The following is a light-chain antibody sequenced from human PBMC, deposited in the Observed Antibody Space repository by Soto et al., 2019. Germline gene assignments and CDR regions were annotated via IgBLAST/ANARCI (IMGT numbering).Light chain of an antibody. V-gene: IGKV3-20*01. Sequence: EIVLTQSPGTLPLSPGERATLSCRASQSVSSSYLDWYQQKPGQAPRLLIYGASSRATGIPDRFSGSGSGTDFTLSISRLEPEDFAVYYCQQYGSSPRTFGQGTKVEIK. CDR1: QSVSSSY. CDR2: GAS. CDR3: QQYGSSPRT. J-gene: IGKJ1*01.